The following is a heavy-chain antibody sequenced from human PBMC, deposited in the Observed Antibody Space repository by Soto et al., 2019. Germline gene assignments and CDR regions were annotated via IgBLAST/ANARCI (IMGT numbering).Heavy chain of an antibody. Sequence: QVQLQESGPGLVKPSETLSLTCTVSGGSVSSGSYYWIWIRQPPGKGLEWIGYIYYSGSTNYNPSPKSRVTISVDTSKNQYSLKLSSVTAADTAVYYCARGIEGWYQGRYYYGRDVLGQGTTVTVSS. CDR2: IYYSGST. J-gene: IGHJ6*02. CDR1: GGSVSSGSYY. V-gene: IGHV4-61*01. CDR3: ARGIEGWYQGRYYYGRDV. D-gene: IGHD6-19*01.